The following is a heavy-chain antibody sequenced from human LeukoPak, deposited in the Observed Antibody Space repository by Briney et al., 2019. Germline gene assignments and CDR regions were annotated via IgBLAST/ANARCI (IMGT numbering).Heavy chain of an antibody. CDR1: GFSVSSNY. D-gene: IGHD5-12*01. CDR3: AKGSGYDPLDY. CDR2: LYSGGST. V-gene: IGHV3-53*01. Sequence: PGGSLRLSCAASGFSVSSNYMSWVRQAPGKGLEWVSGLYSGGSTNYADSVKGRFTISRDKSKNTLHLQMNSLRAEDTALYYCAKGSGYDPLDYWGQGTLVTVSS. J-gene: IGHJ4*02.